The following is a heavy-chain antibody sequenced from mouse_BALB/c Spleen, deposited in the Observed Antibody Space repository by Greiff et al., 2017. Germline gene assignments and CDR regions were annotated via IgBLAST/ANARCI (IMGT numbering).Heavy chain of an antibody. Sequence: VQRVESGPGLVAPSQSLSITCTVSGFSLTGYGVNWVRQPPGKGLEWLGMIWGDGSTDYNSALKSRLSISKDNSKSQVFLKMNSLQTDDTARYYCARDGRNYGYWFAYWGQGTLVTVSA. J-gene: IGHJ3*01. CDR2: IWGDGST. CDR3: ARDGRNYGYWFAY. CDR1: GFSLTGYG. V-gene: IGHV2-6-7*01. D-gene: IGHD1-2*01.